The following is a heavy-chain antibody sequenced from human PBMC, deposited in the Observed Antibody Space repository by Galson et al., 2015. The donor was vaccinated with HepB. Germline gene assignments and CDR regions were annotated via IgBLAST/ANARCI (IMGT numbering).Heavy chain of an antibody. J-gene: IGHJ6*03. CDR3: ARDGYRAVLLPHSYYYMDV. CDR1: GYTFDNYG. D-gene: IGHD3-10*01. Sequence: SVKVSCKASGYTFDNYGVNWVRQAPGQGLEWMGWSRPHNGNTQYAQKFQGRVTLTTERSTNTAYLELTSLTSDDTAVYYCARDGYRAVLLPHSYYYMDVWGKGTTVIVSS. CDR2: SRPHNGNT. V-gene: IGHV1-18*01.